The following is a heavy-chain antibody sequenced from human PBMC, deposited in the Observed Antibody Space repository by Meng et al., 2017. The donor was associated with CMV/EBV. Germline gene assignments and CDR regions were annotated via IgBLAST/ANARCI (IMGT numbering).Heavy chain of an antibody. Sequence: ASVKVSCKASGYTFTSYDINWVRQATGQGLEWMGWMNPNSGNTGYAQKFQGRVIMTRNTSISTAYMELSSLRSEDTAVYYCARVRELQAATLYYYYGMDVWGQGTTVTVSS. CDR3: ARVRELQAATLYYYYGMDV. V-gene: IGHV1-8*01. J-gene: IGHJ6*02. CDR2: MNPNSGNT. CDR1: GYTFTSYD. D-gene: IGHD2-15*01.